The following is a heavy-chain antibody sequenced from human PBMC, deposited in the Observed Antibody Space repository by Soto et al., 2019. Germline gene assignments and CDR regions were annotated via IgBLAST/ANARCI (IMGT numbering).Heavy chain of an antibody. J-gene: IGHJ6*02. CDR3: ARGSSIAGLYYGMDV. V-gene: IGHV4-31*03. D-gene: IGHD6-6*01. CDR1: GGSISSGGYY. Sequence: QVQLQESGPGLVKPSQTLSLTCTVSGGSISSGGYYWTWIRQHPGKGLEWLGYNYYSGITYYNPSLKSRVTISLDTSKNQFSLKRSSVTASDTAVYYCARGSSIAGLYYGMDVWGQGTTVTVSS. CDR2: NYYSGIT.